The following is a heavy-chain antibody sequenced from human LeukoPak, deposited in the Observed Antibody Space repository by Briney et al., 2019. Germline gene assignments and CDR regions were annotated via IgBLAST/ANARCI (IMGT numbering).Heavy chain of an antibody. Sequence: SETLSLTCTVSGGSISSYYWSWIRQPPGKGLEWIGYIYYSGSTNYNPSLKSRVTISVDTSKNQFSLRLSSVTAADTAVYYCARSYSSARSDYWGQGTLVTVSS. CDR3: ARSYSSARSDY. D-gene: IGHD6-19*01. CDR1: GGSISSYY. J-gene: IGHJ4*02. V-gene: IGHV4-59*01. CDR2: IYYSGST.